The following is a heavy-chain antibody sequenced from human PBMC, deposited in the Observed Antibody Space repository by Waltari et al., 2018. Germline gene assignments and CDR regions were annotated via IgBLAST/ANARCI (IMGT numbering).Heavy chain of an antibody. CDR2: ISGSGGST. V-gene: IGHV3-23*04. D-gene: IGHD3-22*01. CDR3: AKVYYDSSGYYPFDY. J-gene: IGHJ4*02. Sequence: EVQLVESGGGLVKPGGSLRLSCAASGFTFSSYSMNWVSQAPGKGLEWVSAISGSGGSTYYADSVKGRFTISRDNSKNTLYLQMNSLRAEDTAVYYCAKVYYDSSGYYPFDYWGQGTLVTVSS. CDR1: GFTFSSYS.